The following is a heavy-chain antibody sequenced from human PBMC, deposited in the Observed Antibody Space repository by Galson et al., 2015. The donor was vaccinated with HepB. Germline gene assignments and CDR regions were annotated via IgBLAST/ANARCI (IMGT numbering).Heavy chain of an antibody. CDR2: IIPIFGTA. Sequence: SVKVSCKASGGTFSSYAISWVRQAPGQGLEWMGGIIPIFGTANYAQKFQGRVTITADESTSTAYMELSSLRSEDTAVYYCASYPGIAVADPDWYFDLWGRGTLVTVSS. V-gene: IGHV1-69*13. CDR3: ASYPGIAVADPDWYFDL. J-gene: IGHJ2*01. CDR1: GGTFSSYA. D-gene: IGHD6-19*01.